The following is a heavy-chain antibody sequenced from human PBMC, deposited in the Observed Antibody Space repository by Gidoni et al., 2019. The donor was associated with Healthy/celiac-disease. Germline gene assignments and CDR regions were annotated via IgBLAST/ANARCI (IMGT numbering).Heavy chain of an antibody. CDR1: GGSFRGYY. Sequence: QVQLQQWGAGLLKSSETLFPTCAVYGGSFRGYYWSWIRQPPGTGLEWIGEINHSGSTNYNPSLKSRVTISVDTSKSQFSLKLSSVTAADTAVYYCARGEQQLVPFNYWGQGTLVTVSS. V-gene: IGHV4-34*01. CDR2: INHSGST. D-gene: IGHD6-13*01. J-gene: IGHJ4*02. CDR3: ARGEQQLVPFNY.